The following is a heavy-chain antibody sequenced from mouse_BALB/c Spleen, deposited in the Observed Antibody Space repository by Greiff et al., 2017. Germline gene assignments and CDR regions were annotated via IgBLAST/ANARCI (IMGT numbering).Heavy chain of an antibody. V-gene: IGHV4-1*02. CDR2: INPDSSTI. Sequence: EVKLLESGGGLVQPGGSLKLSCAASGFDFSRYWMSWVRQAPGKGLEWIGEINPDSSTINYTPSLKDKFIISRDNAKNTLYLQMSKVRSEDTALYYCARPYYYGSSSAWFAYWGQGTLVTVSA. CDR1: GFDFSRYW. J-gene: IGHJ3*01. CDR3: ARPYYYGSSSAWFAY. D-gene: IGHD1-1*01.